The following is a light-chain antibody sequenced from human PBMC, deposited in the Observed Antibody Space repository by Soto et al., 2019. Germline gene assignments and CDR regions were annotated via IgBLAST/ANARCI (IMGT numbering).Light chain of an antibody. Sequence: QSALTQPRSVSGSPGQSVTISCTGTSSDVGGYNYVSWYQQHTGKAPKLMIFDVTKRPSGVPDRFSGSKSGNTASLTISGLQAEDEADYHCCSYAGSYSWVFGGGTKLTVL. J-gene: IGLJ3*02. CDR2: DVT. CDR1: SSDVGGYNY. V-gene: IGLV2-11*01. CDR3: CSYAGSYSWV.